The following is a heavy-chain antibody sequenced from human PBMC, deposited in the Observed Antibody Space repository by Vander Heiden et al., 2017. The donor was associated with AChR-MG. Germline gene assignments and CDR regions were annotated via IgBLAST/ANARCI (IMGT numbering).Heavy chain of an antibody. CDR3: ARDPGPLSSGYYYFFL. CDR2: IIPIFGTA. V-gene: IGHV1-69*01. Sequence: QVQLVQSGAEVKKPGSSVKLSCKPSAATFSSYAISWVRQAPGQGLEWMGGIIPIFGTANYAQKFQGRVTITADESTSTAYMELSSLRSEDTAVYYCARDPGPLSSGYYYFFLWGQGTLVTVSS. CDR1: AATFSSYA. J-gene: IGHJ4*02. D-gene: IGHD3-22*01.